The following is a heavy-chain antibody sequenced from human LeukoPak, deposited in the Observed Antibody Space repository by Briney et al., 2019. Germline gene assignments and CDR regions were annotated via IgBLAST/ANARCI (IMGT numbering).Heavy chain of an antibody. CDR2: ISSGGSTI. D-gene: IGHD3-22*01. CDR1: GFTFSSYE. CDR3: ARVDSSGYPGYHFDY. Sequence: AGSLRLSCAASGFTFSSYEMNWVRQAPGKGLEWVSYISSGGSTIYYADSVKGRFTISRDNAENSLYLQINRLRVEDTAVYYCARVDSSGYPGYHFDYWGQGTLVTVSS. V-gene: IGHV3-48*03. J-gene: IGHJ4*02.